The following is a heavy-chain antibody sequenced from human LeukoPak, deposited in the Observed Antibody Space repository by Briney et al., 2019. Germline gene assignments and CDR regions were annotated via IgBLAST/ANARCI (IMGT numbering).Heavy chain of an antibody. D-gene: IGHD3-10*01. CDR2: ISWNSGSI. CDR3: AKEIVTEREYGSGSYYNVGAFDI. CDR1: GFTFEDFA. V-gene: IGHV3-9*01. Sequence: TGRSLRLSCAASGFTFEDFAMPWVRQAPGKGLEWVSGISWNSGSIGYADSVKGRFTISRDNAKNSLYLQMNSLRAEDTALYYCAKEIVTEREYGSGSYYNVGAFDIWGQGTMVTVSS. J-gene: IGHJ3*02.